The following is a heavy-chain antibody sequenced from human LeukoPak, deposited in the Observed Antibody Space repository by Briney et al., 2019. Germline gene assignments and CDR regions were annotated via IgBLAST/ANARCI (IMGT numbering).Heavy chain of an antibody. CDR2: INPNSGGT. CDR1: GYTFTGYY. V-gene: IGHV1-2*02. D-gene: IGHD3-10*01. Sequence: ASVKVSCKASGYTFTGYYMHWVRQAPGQGLEWMGWINPNSGGTNYAQKFQGRVTMTRDTSISTAYMELSRLRSDDTAVYYCAREDGSGSYYNPPHFDYWGQRTLVTLSS. CDR3: AREDGSGSYYNPPHFDY. J-gene: IGHJ4*02.